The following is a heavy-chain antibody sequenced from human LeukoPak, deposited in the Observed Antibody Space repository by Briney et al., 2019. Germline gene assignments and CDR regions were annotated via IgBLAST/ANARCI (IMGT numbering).Heavy chain of an antibody. CDR2: IYSGGST. V-gene: IGHV3-53*01. CDR3: AITHYYDSSGDY. D-gene: IGHD3-22*01. Sequence: GGSLRLSCAASGFTVSSNYMSWVRQAPGKGLEWVSVIYSGGSTYYADSVKGRFTISRDNSKNTLYLQMNSLRAEDTAVYYCAITHYYDSSGDYWGQGTLVTVSS. J-gene: IGHJ4*02. CDR1: GFTVSSNY.